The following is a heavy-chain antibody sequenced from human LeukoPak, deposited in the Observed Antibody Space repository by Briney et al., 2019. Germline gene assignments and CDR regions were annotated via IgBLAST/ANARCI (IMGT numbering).Heavy chain of an antibody. CDR3: AWMTTVTPSDY. J-gene: IGHJ4*02. CDR2: ISSSGSTI. D-gene: IGHD4-17*01. CDR1: GFTFSSYE. V-gene: IGHV3-48*03. Sequence: GGSLRLSCAASGFTFSSYEMNWVRLAPGKGLEWVSYISSSGSTIYYADSVKGRFTISRDNAKNSLYLQMNSLRAEDTAVYYCAWMTTVTPSDYWGQGTLVTVSS.